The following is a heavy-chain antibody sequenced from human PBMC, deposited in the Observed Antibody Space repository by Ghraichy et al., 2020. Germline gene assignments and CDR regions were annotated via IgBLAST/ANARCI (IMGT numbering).Heavy chain of an antibody. Sequence: SQTLSLTCTVSGGSISSYYWSWIRQPPGKGLEWIGYIYYSGSTNYNPSLKSRVTISVDTSKNQFSLKLSSVTAADTAVYYCARAPGYSYGEVTNWFDPWGQGTLVTVSS. J-gene: IGHJ5*02. V-gene: IGHV4-59*01. CDR3: ARAPGYSYGEVTNWFDP. CDR2: IYYSGST. D-gene: IGHD5-18*01. CDR1: GGSISSYY.